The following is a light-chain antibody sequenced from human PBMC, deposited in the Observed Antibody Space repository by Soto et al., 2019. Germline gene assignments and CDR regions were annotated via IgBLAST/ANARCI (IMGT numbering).Light chain of an antibody. CDR1: SSDVGGYNF. V-gene: IGLV2-8*01. CDR3: SPYAGSNMGV. CDR2: EVT. Sequence: QSALTQPPSASGSPGQSVTISCTGTSSDVGGYNFVSWYQQQPGKAPKLIIYEVTQRPSGVPDRFSGSKSGNTASLTVSGLQAEDEAEYYCSPYAGSNMGVFGTGTKVTVL. J-gene: IGLJ1*01.